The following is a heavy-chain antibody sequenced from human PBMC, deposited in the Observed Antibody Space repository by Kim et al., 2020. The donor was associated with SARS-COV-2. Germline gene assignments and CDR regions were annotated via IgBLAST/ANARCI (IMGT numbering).Heavy chain of an antibody. CDR3: ARSSSGYYYHAKKDYFDY. D-gene: IGHD3-22*01. CDR1: GFTFSSYA. Sequence: GGSLRLSCAASGFTFSSYAMHWVRQAPGKGLEWVAVISYDGSNKYYADSVKGRFTISRDNSKNTLYLQMNSLRAEDTAVYYCARSSSGYYYHAKKDYFDYWGQGTLVTVSS. J-gene: IGHJ4*02. CDR2: ISYDGSNK. V-gene: IGHV3-30-3*01.